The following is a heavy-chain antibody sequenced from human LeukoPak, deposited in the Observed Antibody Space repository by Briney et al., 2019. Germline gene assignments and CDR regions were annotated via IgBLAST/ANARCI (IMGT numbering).Heavy chain of an antibody. CDR3: ARATASNWFDP. V-gene: IGHV3-7*01. D-gene: IGHD5-18*01. CDR1: GFTFSSYW. CDR2: IKEDGSEK. J-gene: IGHJ5*02. Sequence: GGSLRLSCAASGFTFSSYWMSWVRQAPGKGLEWVANIKEDGSEKYYVDSVKGRFTISRDNAKNSLYLQMDSLRAEDTAIYYCARATASNWFDPWGQGTLVTVSS.